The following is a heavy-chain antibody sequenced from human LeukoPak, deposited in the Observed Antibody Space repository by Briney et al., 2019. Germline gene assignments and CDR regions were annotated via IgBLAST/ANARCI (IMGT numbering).Heavy chain of an antibody. CDR3: ARYSSGQDAFDI. Sequence: GGSLRLSCAASGFTFSSYAMSWVRQAPGKGLEWVSAISGSGGSTYYADSVKGRFTISRDNSKNTLYLQMNSLRAEDTAVYYCARYSSGQDAFDIWGQGTMVTVSS. V-gene: IGHV3-23*01. CDR2: ISGSGGST. CDR1: GFTFSSYA. D-gene: IGHD6-19*01. J-gene: IGHJ3*02.